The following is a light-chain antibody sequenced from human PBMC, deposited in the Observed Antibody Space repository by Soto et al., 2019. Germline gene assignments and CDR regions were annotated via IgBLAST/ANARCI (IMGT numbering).Light chain of an antibody. Sequence: EIVLTQSPGTLFLSPGERATLSCRASQSVSSSYLAWYQQKPGQAPRLLIYGASSRATGIPDRFSGSVSGTDFTITISRLEPEDFAVYYFQQYGSSLLYTFGQGTKLEIK. V-gene: IGKV3-20*01. CDR3: QQYGSSLLYT. J-gene: IGKJ2*01. CDR1: QSVSSSY. CDR2: GAS.